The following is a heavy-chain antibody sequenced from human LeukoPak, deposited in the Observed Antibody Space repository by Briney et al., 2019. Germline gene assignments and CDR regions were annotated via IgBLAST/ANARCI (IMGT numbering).Heavy chain of an antibody. CDR2: INRGGSRT. Sequence: GRSLRLSCAASGFTFSSYAMHWVRQAPGKGLMWVSRINRGGSRTDYADSVKGRFTISRDDAKNTLYLQLNSLRAEDTAVYFCARGGSDTAMAHDYWGQGTLVTVSS. V-gene: IGHV3-74*01. CDR3: ARGGSDTAMAHDY. CDR1: GFTFSSYA. J-gene: IGHJ4*02. D-gene: IGHD5-18*01.